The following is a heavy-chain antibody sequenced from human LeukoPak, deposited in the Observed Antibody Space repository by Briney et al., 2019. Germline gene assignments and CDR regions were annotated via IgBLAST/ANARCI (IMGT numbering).Heavy chain of an antibody. J-gene: IGHJ5*02. CDR3: ARDVVARDGSGYYYLGFDP. CDR2: INHSGST. V-gene: IGHV4-34*01. D-gene: IGHD3-22*01. CDR1: GGSFSGYY. Sequence: SETLSLTCAVYGGSFSGYYWSWIRQPPGKGLEWIGEINHSGSTNYNPSLKSRVTISVDTSKNQFSLKLTSVTAADTAVYYCARDVVARDGSGYYYLGFDPWGQGTLVTVSS.